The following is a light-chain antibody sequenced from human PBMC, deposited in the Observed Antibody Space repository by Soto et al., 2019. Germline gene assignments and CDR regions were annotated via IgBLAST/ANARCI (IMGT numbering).Light chain of an antibody. CDR2: HNS. Sequence: SVLPQPPSVSGSPGQTDTNSCTGSSSNIGAGYDVHWYQQLPGTAPKLLIYHNSNRPSGVPDRFSGSKSGTSASLAITGLQAEDEADYYCQSYDSSLSGSRVFGTGTKVTVL. CDR1: SSNIGAGYD. CDR3: QSYDSSLSGSRV. J-gene: IGLJ1*01. V-gene: IGLV1-40*01.